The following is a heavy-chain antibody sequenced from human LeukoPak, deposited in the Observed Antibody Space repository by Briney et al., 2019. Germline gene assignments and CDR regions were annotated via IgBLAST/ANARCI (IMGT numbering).Heavy chain of an antibody. CDR2: IYYSGST. V-gene: IGHV4-31*03. J-gene: IGHJ3*02. D-gene: IGHD1-26*01. Sequence: SQTLSLTCTVSGGSISSGGYYWTWIRQHPGKGLEWIGYIYYSGSTDYNPSLKSRLTISVDTSKNQFSLNMSSVTAADTAFYYCAKDAYSGISYEGGGSGAFDIWGRGTVVTVSS. CDR3: AKDAYSGISYEGGGSGAFDI. CDR1: GGSISSGGYY.